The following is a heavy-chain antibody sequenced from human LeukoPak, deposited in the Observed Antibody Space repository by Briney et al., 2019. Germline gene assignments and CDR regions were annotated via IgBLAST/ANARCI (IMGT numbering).Heavy chain of an antibody. D-gene: IGHD3-10*01. Sequence: PSETLSLTCAVYGGSFSGYYWSWIRQPPGKGLEWIGEINHSGSTNYNPSLKSRVTISVDTSKNQFSLKLSSVTAADTAVYYCAKDGNRPKLLWFGGPRGYYYYMDVWGKGTTVTVSS. CDR3: AKDGNRPKLLWFGGPRGYYYYMDV. V-gene: IGHV4-34*01. J-gene: IGHJ6*03. CDR1: GGSFSGYY. CDR2: INHSGST.